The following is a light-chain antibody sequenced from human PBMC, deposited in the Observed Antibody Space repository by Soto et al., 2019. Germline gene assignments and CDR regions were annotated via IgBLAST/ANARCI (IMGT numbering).Light chain of an antibody. CDR3: QQSNTYSWT. CDR1: QSAGTN. Sequence: EIVMTQSPVTLSVSPGGGATLSCRASQSAGTNLAWYQQQPGQPPRLLIYGATIRATGVPGRFSGSGSGTEFTLTISSLQSEDFATYYCQQSNTYSWTFGQGTKVEIK. V-gene: IGKV3-15*01. CDR2: GAT. J-gene: IGKJ1*01.